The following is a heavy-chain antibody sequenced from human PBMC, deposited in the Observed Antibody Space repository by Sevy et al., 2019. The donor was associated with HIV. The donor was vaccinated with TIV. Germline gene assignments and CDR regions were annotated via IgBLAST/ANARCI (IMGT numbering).Heavy chain of an antibody. CDR2: FDPQDDET. D-gene: IGHD2-15*01. Sequence: ASVKVSCKVSGYTLTKLSIHWVRQAPGKGLEWMGDFDPQDDETIYGKKFQGRLTMTEDTSTDTAYMELSGLTSEDTAVYYCAAEGLRYFSGSSSYQGDWFDPWGQRTLVTVSS. CDR1: GYTLTKLS. CDR3: AAEGLRYFSGSSSYQGDWFDP. J-gene: IGHJ5*02. V-gene: IGHV1-24*01.